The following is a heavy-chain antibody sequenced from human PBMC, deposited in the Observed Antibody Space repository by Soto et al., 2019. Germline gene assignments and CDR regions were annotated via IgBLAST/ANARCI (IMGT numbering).Heavy chain of an antibody. J-gene: IGHJ4*02. Sequence: PGGSLRLSCAASGFTFSSYAMSWVRQAPGKGLEWVSAISGSGGSTYYADSVKGRFTISRDNSKNTLYLQMNSLRAEDTAVYYCVKRAKLLWFGPVDYWGQGTLVTVSS. V-gene: IGHV3-23*01. CDR1: GFTFSSYA. CDR3: VKRAKLLWFGPVDY. CDR2: ISGSGGST. D-gene: IGHD3-10*01.